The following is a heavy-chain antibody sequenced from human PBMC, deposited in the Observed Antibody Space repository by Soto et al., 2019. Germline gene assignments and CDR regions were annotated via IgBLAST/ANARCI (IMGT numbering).Heavy chain of an antibody. Sequence: QVQLVESGGGVVQPGRSLRLSCAASGFTFSSYAMHWVRQAPGKGLEWVAVISYDGSNKYYADSVKGRFTISRDNSKNTLYLQMNSLRAEDTAVYYCARGTHGYFDYWGQGTLVTVSS. D-gene: IGHD2-8*01. V-gene: IGHV3-30-3*01. J-gene: IGHJ4*02. CDR3: ARGTHGYFDY. CDR2: ISYDGSNK. CDR1: GFTFSSYA.